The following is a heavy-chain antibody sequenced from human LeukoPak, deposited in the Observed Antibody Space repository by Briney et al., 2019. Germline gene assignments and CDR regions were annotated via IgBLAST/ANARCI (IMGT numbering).Heavy chain of an antibody. V-gene: IGHV4-39*07. Sequence: SETLSLTCTVSGGSISSSSYYWGWIRQPPGKGLEWIGSVYYTGASYYNPSLKSRVTISIDTSKKHFSLKLTSVTAADTAMYYCARGAPPQNWGQGTLVTVSS. CDR3: ARGAPPQN. CDR2: VYYTGAS. CDR1: GGSISSSSYY. J-gene: IGHJ4*02.